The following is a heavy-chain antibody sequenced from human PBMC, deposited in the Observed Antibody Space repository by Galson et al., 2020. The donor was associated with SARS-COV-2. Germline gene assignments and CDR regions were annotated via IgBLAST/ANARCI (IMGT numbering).Heavy chain of an antibody. V-gene: IGHV4-4*02. CDR2: IYESGTT. D-gene: IGHD2-21*01. Sequence: SETLSLTCAVSGGSISSFNWWGWVRQSPGKGLEWIGDIYESGTTNYNPSLKSRVTISVDKSKNQFALTLTSVTAADTAVYFCARSLCGGDCYMPSLFDYWGQGILVTVSS. CDR3: ARSLCGGDCYMPSLFDY. CDR1: GGSISSFNW. J-gene: IGHJ4*02.